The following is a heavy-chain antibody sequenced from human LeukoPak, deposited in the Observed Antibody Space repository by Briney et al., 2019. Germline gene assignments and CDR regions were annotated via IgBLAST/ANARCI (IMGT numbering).Heavy chain of an antibody. CDR3: ATQGGY. CDR1: GFTFTNYG. Sequence: GGSLRLSCAASGFTFTNYGMHWVRQAPGKGLEWVALITYDGYYKYYSDSVKGRFTISSDTSKNTLYLQMNSLRVEDTAVYYCATQGGYWGQGTLVPVSS. CDR2: ITYDGYYK. V-gene: IGHV3-30*03. D-gene: IGHD3-16*01. J-gene: IGHJ4*02.